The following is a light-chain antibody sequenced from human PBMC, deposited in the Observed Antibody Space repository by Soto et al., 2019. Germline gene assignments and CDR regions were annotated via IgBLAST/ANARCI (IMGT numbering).Light chain of an antibody. CDR1: QSVDWY. Sequence: EIVLTQSPATLYLSPGDRATLSCRASQSVDWYVAWYQQKPGQAPRLLIYDALKRATGTPDRFSGSGSGTDFPLPISRLEPEDFAVYYCQQRINWPPITFGPGTKVDLK. CDR2: DAL. V-gene: IGKV3-11*01. CDR3: QQRINWPPIT. J-gene: IGKJ3*01.